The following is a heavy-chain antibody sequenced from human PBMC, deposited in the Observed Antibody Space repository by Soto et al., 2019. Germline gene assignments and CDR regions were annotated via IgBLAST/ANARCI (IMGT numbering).Heavy chain of an antibody. V-gene: IGHV5-51*01. CDR3: ARQGGWHFDY. J-gene: IGHJ4*02. CDR2: IYPGDSDT. D-gene: IGHD6-19*01. CDR1: GYSFSNNW. Sequence: EVQLVQSGAEVKKPGESLKISCKASGYSFSNNWIGWVRQMPGKGLEWMGIIYPGDSDTRYSPSFQGQVTISADKSINPAYLRWSSLKASDPALYYWARQGGWHFDYWGQGTLFTVSS.